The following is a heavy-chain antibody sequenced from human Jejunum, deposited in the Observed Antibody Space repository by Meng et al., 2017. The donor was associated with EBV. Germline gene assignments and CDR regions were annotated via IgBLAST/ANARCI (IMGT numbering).Heavy chain of an antibody. Sequence: QVQLPESRPRLVKPSETLSLTCSVSGDSVTGYNYWTWIRQPPGKGLEWIGNLYYAGKAIYKPSLQSRVTISVDTSKNQISLKVTSVTAADTAIYYCARGRGYDYGDSWGQGTLVTVSS. D-gene: IGHD5-12*01. CDR3: ARGRGYDYGDS. J-gene: IGHJ5*02. CDR1: GDSVTGYNY. CDR2: LYYAGKA. V-gene: IGHV4-61*01.